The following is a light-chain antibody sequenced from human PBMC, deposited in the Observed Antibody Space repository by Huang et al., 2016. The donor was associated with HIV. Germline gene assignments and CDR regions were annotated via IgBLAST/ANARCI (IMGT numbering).Light chain of an antibody. CDR3: QQYNNRYT. Sequence: IVMTQSPATLSVSPGERATLSCRASQSISSNLAWYQQKPGQAPRLPIYGASTRATVIPARFSGSGSGTEFTLTISSLQSEDFAVYYCQQYNNRYTFGQGTKLEIK. V-gene: IGKV3-15*01. J-gene: IGKJ2*01. CDR1: QSISSN. CDR2: GAS.